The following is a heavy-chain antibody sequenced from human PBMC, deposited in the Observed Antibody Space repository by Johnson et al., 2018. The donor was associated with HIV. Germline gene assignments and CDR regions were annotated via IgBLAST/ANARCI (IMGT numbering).Heavy chain of an antibody. CDR3: ARILLGYCRA. J-gene: IGHJ3*01. V-gene: IGHV3-53*01. CDR2: IYSGGRT. Sequence: VQLVESGGGVVQPGRSLRLSCAASAFTFSSYAIHWVRQAPGKGLEWVSVIYSGGRTYYADFVQGRFTISRDNSKNTVYLLMNSLRGEDTAVYYCARILLGYCRAWGQGTMVTVSS. D-gene: IGHD2-15*01. CDR1: AFTFSSYA.